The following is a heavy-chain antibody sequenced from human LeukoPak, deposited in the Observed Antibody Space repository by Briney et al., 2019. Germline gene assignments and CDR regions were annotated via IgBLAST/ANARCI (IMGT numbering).Heavy chain of an antibody. J-gene: IGHJ5*02. D-gene: IGHD5-24*01. Sequence: GGSLRLSCIASGFTFSSYGMHWVRQAPGKGLEWVAVAYHDGYYGNSLYYADSVKGRFTISRDNSEKTLYLQMGSLRAEDTAVYYCVKGGLRDGYSYASWGQGTLITVSS. CDR1: GFTFSSYG. CDR2: AYHDGYYGNSL. V-gene: IGHV3-33*06. CDR3: VKGGLRDGYSYAS.